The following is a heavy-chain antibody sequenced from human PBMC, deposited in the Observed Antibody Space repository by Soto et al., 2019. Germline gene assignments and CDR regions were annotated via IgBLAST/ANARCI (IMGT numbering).Heavy chain of an antibody. CDR1: GYTFTSYG. CDR3: ARHGYSSGWQTDFDY. CDR2: ISAYNGNT. V-gene: IGHV1-18*01. J-gene: IGHJ4*02. Sequence: ASVKVSCKASGYTFTSYGISWVRQAPGQGLEWMGWISAYNGNTNYAQKLQGRVTMTTDTSTSTAYMELRSLRSDDTAVYYCARHGYSSGWQTDFDYWGQGTLVTVSS. D-gene: IGHD6-19*01.